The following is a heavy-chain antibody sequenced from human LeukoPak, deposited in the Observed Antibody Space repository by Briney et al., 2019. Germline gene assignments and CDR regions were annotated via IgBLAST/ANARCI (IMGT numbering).Heavy chain of an antibody. CDR2: ISSSSTI. CDR3: ASYYSSTHDY. CDR1: GFTFSSYS. Sequence: PGGSLRLSCAASGFTFSSYSMHWVRQAPGKGLEWVSYISSSSTIYYADSVKGRFTISRDNAKNSLYLQMNSLRDEDTAVYYCASYYSSTHDYWDQGTLVTVSS. V-gene: IGHV3-48*02. D-gene: IGHD6-13*01. J-gene: IGHJ4*02.